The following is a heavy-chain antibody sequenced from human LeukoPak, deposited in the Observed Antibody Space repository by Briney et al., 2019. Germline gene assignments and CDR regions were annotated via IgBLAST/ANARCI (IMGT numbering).Heavy chain of an antibody. CDR1: GYTFTSYY. V-gene: IGHV1-24*01. Sequence: ASVKVSCKASGYTFTSYYMHWVRQAPGKGLEWMGGFDPEDGETIYAQKFQGRVTMTEDTSTDTAYMELSSLRSEDTAVYYCATPLWIAVAGRLLSWGQGTLVTVSS. CDR3: ATPLWIAVAGRLLS. J-gene: IGHJ4*02. D-gene: IGHD6-19*01. CDR2: FDPEDGET.